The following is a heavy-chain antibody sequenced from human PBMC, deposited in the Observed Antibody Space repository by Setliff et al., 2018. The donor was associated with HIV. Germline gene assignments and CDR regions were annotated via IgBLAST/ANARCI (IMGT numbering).Heavy chain of an antibody. Sequence: GASVKVSCKSSGYTFIGHYIHWVRQAPGQGLEWMGWINPNSGDTKYAQKFRDRVSLTRDTSLSTAYMELSSLTSDDTAIYYCARDMFEIWERSLAKGDEFDPWGQGSLVTVSS. CDR3: ARDMFEIWERSLAKGDEFDP. CDR1: GYTFIGHY. J-gene: IGHJ5*02. CDR2: INPNSGDT. D-gene: IGHD3-10*02. V-gene: IGHV1-2*02.